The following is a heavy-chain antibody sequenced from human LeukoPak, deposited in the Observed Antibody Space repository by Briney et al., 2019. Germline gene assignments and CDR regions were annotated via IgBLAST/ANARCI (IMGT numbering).Heavy chain of an antibody. J-gene: IGHJ4*02. CDR2: IFQSGTT. Sequence: PSQTLSLTCAVSGASLSGGAYSWNWIRQPPGQGLEWIGYIFQSGTTYYNPSLESRVTISLDRSKNQFSLILTSVTAADTAVYFCARGKLYDSSAYYFDYWGQGTLGTVSS. CDR3: ARGKLYDSSAYYFDY. CDR1: GASLSGGAYS. V-gene: IGHV4-30-2*01. D-gene: IGHD3-22*01.